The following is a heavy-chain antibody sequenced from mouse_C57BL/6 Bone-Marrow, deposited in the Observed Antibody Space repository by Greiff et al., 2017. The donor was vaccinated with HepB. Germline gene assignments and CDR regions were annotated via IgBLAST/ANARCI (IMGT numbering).Heavy chain of an antibody. Sequence: QVQLQQPGAELVKPGASVKMSCKASGYTFTSYWITWVKQRPGQGLEWIGDIYPGRGSTNYNEKFNSKAALTVDTSSSTAYMQHRSLTSEDAAVYYCARGSYYGSAWFAYWGQGTLVTVTA. J-gene: IGHJ3*01. CDR2: IYPGRGST. D-gene: IGHD2-1*01. CDR1: GYTFTSYW. CDR3: ARGSYYGSAWFAY. V-gene: IGHV1-55*01.